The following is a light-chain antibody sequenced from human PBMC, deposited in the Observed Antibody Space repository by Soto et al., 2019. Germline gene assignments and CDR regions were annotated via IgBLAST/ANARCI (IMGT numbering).Light chain of an antibody. Sequence: ETVMTQSPATLSVSPGERATLSCRASQSVSSNLAWYQQKPGQAPRLLIYGASTRATGIPARFSGSGSGTEFTLTISSLQSEDFAVYYCQRDTHWPRTFGQGTKVDVK. CDR2: GAS. J-gene: IGKJ1*01. CDR3: QRDTHWPRT. V-gene: IGKV3-15*01. CDR1: QSVSSN.